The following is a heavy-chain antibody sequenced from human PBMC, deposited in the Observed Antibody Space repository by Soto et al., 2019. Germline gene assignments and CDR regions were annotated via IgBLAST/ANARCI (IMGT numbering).Heavy chain of an antibody. Sequence: ASVKVSCKASGYSFTDYDINWVRQAPGQGLEWMGWISTYSGNTKYTQSLQGRVTLTTDTSTSTAYMDLRSLRSDDRAVYYGARGQVGEQLLEGQSFGAYWGQGTRVPVSS. CDR1: GYSFTDYD. J-gene: IGHJ4*02. CDR3: ARGQVGEQLLEGQSFGAY. V-gene: IGHV1-18*01. CDR2: ISTYSGNT. D-gene: IGHD3-3*01.